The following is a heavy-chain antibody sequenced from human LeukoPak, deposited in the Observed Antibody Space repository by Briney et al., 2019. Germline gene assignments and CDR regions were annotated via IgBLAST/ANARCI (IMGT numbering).Heavy chain of an antibody. CDR2: IYSGGST. J-gene: IGHJ4*02. V-gene: IGHV3-53*01. CDR1: GFTFSSSY. D-gene: IGHD4-17*01. CDR3: ARDNYGDYGTYFDY. Sequence: GGSLRLSCAASGFTFSSSYMSWVRQVPGKGLEWVSVIYSGGSTYYADSVTGRFTISRDNSKNTLYLQMNSLRAEDTAVYYCARDNYGDYGTYFDYWGQGTLVTVSS.